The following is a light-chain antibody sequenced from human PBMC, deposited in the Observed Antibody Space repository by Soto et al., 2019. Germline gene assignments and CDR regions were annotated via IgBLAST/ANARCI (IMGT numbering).Light chain of an antibody. CDR2: EVS. J-gene: IGLJ1*01. V-gene: IGLV2-8*01. Sequence: QSVLAQPPSASGSPGQSVTISCTGTSSDVGGYNYVSWYQQHPGKAPKLMIYEVSKRPSGVPDRFSGSKSGNTASLAISGLQSEDEADYYCGAWDDSLNGYVFGTGTKVTVL. CDR3: GAWDDSLNGYV. CDR1: SSDVGGYNY.